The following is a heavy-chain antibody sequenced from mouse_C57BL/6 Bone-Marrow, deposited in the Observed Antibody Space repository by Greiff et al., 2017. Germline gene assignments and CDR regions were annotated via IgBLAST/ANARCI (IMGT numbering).Heavy chain of an antibody. Sequence: EVQLQQSGPELVKPGASVKIPCKASGYTFTDYNMDWVKQSHGKSLEWIGDINPNNGGTDYNQKFKGKATLTVDKSSSTAYMELRSLTSEDTAVYDCARRSNYGAWFAYWGQGTLVTVSA. V-gene: IGHV1-18*01. J-gene: IGHJ3*01. CDR3: ARRSNYGAWFAY. D-gene: IGHD2-5*01. CDR1: GYTFTDYN. CDR2: INPNNGGT.